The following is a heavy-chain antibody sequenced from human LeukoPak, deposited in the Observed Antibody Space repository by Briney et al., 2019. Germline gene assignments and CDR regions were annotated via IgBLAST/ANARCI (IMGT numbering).Heavy chain of an antibody. D-gene: IGHD6-13*01. J-gene: IGHJ4*02. V-gene: IGHV3-23*01. CDR1: GFTFSSYA. CDR2: LSGGGGST. CDR3: ARDLMGIAYRGAFYY. Sequence: GGSLRLSCAASGFTFSSYAMTWVRQAPGKGLEWVSTLSGGGGSTYYADSVKGRFTISRDNAKNSLYLQMNSLRAEDTAVYYCARDLMGIAYRGAFYYWGQGTLVTASS.